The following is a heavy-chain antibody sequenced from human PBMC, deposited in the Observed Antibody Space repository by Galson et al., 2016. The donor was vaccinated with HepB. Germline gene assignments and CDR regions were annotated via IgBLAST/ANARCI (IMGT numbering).Heavy chain of an antibody. CDR3: ARGLVVPAATYDY. J-gene: IGHJ4*02. CDR2: VFYSGST. D-gene: IGHD2-2*01. Sequence: SETLSLTCTVSGGSFKTNYWTWIRQPPGKGLEWIGYVFYSGSTNYNPSLKSRLTISIDTSKNQFSLRLTSVTAADTAVYYCARGLVVPAATYDYWGQGTPVTVSS. CDR1: GGSFKTNY. V-gene: IGHV4-59*01.